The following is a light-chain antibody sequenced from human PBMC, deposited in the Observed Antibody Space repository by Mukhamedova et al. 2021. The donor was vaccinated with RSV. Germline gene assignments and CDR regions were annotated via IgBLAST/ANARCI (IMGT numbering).Light chain of an antibody. CDR3: QQYGSSPYT. CDR2: GAS. Sequence: VRSSYLAWYQQKPGQAPRLIMYGASSRATGIPERFSGSGSGTDFNFIISRLEPEDFAVYYCQQYGSSPYTFGQGTKL. CDR1: VRSSY. V-gene: IGKV3-20*01. J-gene: IGKJ2*01.